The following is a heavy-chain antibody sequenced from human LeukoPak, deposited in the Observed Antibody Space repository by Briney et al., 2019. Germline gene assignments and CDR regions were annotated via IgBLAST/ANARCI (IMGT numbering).Heavy chain of an antibody. CDR2: ISSSGSTI. CDR3: ARDGWIQLWTHYYYYGMDV. Sequence: GGSLRLSCAASGFTFSSYEMNWVRQAPGKGLEWVSYISSSGSTIYYADSVKGRFTISRDNAKNSLYLQMNSLRAEDTAVYYYARDGWIQLWTHYYYYGMDVWGKGTTVTVSS. CDR1: GFTFSSYE. D-gene: IGHD5-18*01. V-gene: IGHV3-48*03. J-gene: IGHJ6*04.